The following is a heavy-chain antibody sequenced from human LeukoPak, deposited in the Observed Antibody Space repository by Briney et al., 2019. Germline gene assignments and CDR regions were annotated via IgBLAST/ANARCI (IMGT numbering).Heavy chain of an antibody. V-gene: IGHV3-33*06. CDR1: GFTFSSYG. J-gene: IGHJ4*02. Sequence: GGSLRLACAASGFTFSSYGMHWVRQAPGKGLEWMAVRWYDGSNKYYADSVKGRFTISRDNSKNTLYLQMNSLRAEDTAVYYCAKPIITFGGVIGPAIDYWGQGTLVTVAS. CDR2: RWYDGSNK. CDR3: AKPIITFGGVIGPAIDY. D-gene: IGHD3-16*02.